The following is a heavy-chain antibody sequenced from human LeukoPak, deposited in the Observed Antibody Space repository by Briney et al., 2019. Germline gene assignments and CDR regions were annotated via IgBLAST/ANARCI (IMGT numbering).Heavy chain of an antibody. V-gene: IGHV1-69*05. CDR2: IIPIFGTA. D-gene: IGHD4-17*01. CDR3: ARDADYGDYSGVWFDP. Sequence: GSSVKVSCKASGGTFSSYAISWVRQAPGQGLEWMGGIIPIFGTANYAQKFQGRVTITTDESTSTASMELSSLGSEDTAVYYCARDADYGDYSGVWFDPWGQGTLVTVSS. J-gene: IGHJ5*02. CDR1: GGTFSSYA.